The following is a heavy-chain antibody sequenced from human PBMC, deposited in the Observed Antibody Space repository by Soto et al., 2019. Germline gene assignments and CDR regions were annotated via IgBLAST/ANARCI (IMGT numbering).Heavy chain of an antibody. CDR2: ISYDGSNK. D-gene: IGHD3-9*01. CDR1: GFTFSSYG. J-gene: IGHJ6*02. CDR3: AKDILTGYYHYYYYGMDV. Sequence: PGGSLRLSCAASGFTFSSYGMHWVRQAPGKGLEWVAVISYDGSNKYYADSVKGRFTISRDNSKNTLYLQMNSLRAEDTAVYYCAKDILTGYYHYYYYGMDVWGQGTTVTVSS. V-gene: IGHV3-30*18.